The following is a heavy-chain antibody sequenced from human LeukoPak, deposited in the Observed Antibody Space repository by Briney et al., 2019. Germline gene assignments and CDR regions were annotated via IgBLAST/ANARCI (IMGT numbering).Heavy chain of an antibody. J-gene: IGHJ4*02. V-gene: IGHV1-18*01. Sequence: ASVKVSCKASGYTFITYGISWVRQAPGQGLEWMGWISAYNGDTNYAQKLQGRVTMTTDTSTSTAYMELRSLRSDDTAVYYCGRGPYCSGGTCYSQYSDYWGQGTLVTVSS. D-gene: IGHD2-15*01. CDR1: GYTFITYG. CDR2: ISAYNGDT. CDR3: GRGPYCSGGTCYSQYSDY.